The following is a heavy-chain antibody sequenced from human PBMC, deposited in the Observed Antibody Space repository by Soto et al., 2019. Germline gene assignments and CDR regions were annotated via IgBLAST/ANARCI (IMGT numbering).Heavy chain of an antibody. J-gene: IGHJ4*02. D-gene: IGHD2-2*01. CDR3: ATVRSSTSWDGVDY. Sequence: ASVKVSCKVSGYTLTELSMHWVRQAPGKGLEWTGGFDPEDGETIYAQKFQGRVTMTEDTSTDTAYMELSSLRSEDTAVYYCATVRSSTSWDGVDYWGQGTLVTVSS. V-gene: IGHV1-24*01. CDR1: GYTLTELS. CDR2: FDPEDGET.